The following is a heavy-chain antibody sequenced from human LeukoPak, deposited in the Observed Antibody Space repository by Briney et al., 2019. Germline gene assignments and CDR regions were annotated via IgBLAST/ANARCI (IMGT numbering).Heavy chain of an antibody. D-gene: IGHD6-13*01. CDR1: GFIFSNYA. J-gene: IGHJ4*02. CDR2: ISGSGGNT. Sequence: QAGGSLRLSCAASGFIFSNYAMSWARQAPGKGLEWVSAISGSGGNTYYADSVKGRFTISRDNSKNTLSLQMNSLRAEDTAVYYCAKHSGYSKDYIDYWGQGTLVTVSS. CDR3: AKHSGYSKDYIDY. V-gene: IGHV3-23*01.